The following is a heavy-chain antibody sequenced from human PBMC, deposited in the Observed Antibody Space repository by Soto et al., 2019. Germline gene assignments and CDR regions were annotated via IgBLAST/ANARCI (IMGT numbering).Heavy chain of an antibody. CDR2: IAYDGSNE. Sequence: QVHLVESGGGVVQPGTSLRLSCEASGFPFNTYAMHWVRQAPGKGLEWVAAIAYDGSNEYYADSVTGRFTISRDNSKSTLYLQLNSLRHVETAVYYCARGVVTVSVNAGFDIWGPGTVVAVSS. CDR1: GFPFNTYA. D-gene: IGHD2-21*02. V-gene: IGHV3-30*14. J-gene: IGHJ3*02. CDR3: ARGVVTVSVNAGFDI.